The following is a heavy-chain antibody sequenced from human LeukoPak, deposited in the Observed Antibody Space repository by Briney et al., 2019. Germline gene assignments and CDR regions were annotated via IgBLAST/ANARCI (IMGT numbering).Heavy chain of an antibody. CDR1: GFTFSSYS. CDR2: ISSSSYI. V-gene: IGHV3-21*01. D-gene: IGHD2-21*02. J-gene: IGHJ6*04. Sequence: GGSLRLYCAASGFTFSSYSMNWVRQAPGKGLEWVSSISSSSYIYYADPVKGRFTISRYNAKNSLYLQMNSLRAEDTAVYYCARDPGDWPSNYYHGMDVWGKGTTVTVSS. CDR3: ARDPGDWPSNYYHGMDV.